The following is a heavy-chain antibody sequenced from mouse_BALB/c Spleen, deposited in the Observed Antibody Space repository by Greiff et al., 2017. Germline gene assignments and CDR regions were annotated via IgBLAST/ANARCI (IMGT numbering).Heavy chain of an antibody. V-gene: IGHV5-9-3*01. Sequence: EVNLVESGGGLVKPGGSLKLSCAASGFTFSSYALSWVRQTPEKRLEWVATISSGGSYTYYPDSVKGRFTISRDNDKNTLYLQMSSLRSEDTAMYYCARRGGYDAMDYWGQGTSVTVSS. CDR3: ARRGGYDAMDY. CDR2: ISSGGSYT. J-gene: IGHJ4*01. CDR1: GFTFSSYA.